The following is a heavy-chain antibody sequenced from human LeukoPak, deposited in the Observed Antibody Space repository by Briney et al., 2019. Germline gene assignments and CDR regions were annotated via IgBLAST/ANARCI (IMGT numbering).Heavy chain of an antibody. CDR1: GFTFSSCW. D-gene: IGHD4-11*01. CDR3: ASTQSFDY. J-gene: IGHJ4*02. V-gene: IGHV3-7*01. CDR2: IKQDGSEK. Sequence: GGSLRPSCAASGFTFSSCWMSWVRQAPGKGLEWVANIKQDGSEKYYVDSVKGRFTISRDNAKNSLYLQMNSLRAEDTAVYYCASTQSFDYWGQGTLVTVSS.